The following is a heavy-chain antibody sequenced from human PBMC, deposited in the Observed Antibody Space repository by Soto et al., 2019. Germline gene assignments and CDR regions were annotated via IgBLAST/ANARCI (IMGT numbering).Heavy chain of an antibody. CDR2: ISAGNDNT. J-gene: IGHJ6*03. V-gene: IGHV1-3*01. CDR1: GYTFTSYA. Sequence: QVQLVQSGAEVKKPGASVKVSCKASGYTFTSYAMHWVRQAPGQRLEWMGWISAGNDNTEYSQKFQGRVTITRDTPTSTAYIDLSSLRSEDTAVYYSAREGIEILRTSFIYYLDVWGRGSTVTVSS. CDR3: AREGIEILRTSFIYYLDV. D-gene: IGHD1-1*01.